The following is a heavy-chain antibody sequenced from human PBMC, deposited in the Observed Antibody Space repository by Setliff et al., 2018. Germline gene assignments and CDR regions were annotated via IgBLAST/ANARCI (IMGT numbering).Heavy chain of an antibody. CDR2: IIPIFGTA. CDR3: ARARFTVTTWGALDY. Sequence: ASVKVSCKASGGTFSSYAISWVRQAPGQGLEWMGGIIPIFGTANYARKFQGRVTITTDESTSTAYMELSSLRSEDTAVYYCARARFTVTTWGALDYWGQGTLVTVSS. CDR1: GGTFSSYA. V-gene: IGHV1-69*05. D-gene: IGHD4-17*01. J-gene: IGHJ4*02.